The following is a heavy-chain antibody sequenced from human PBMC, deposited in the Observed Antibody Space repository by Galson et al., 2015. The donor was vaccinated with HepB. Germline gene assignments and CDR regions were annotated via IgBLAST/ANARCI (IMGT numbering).Heavy chain of an antibody. V-gene: IGHV1-18*04. CDR1: GYKFSSXG. D-gene: IGHD3-3*01. J-gene: IGHJ4*02. CDR3: ARDGVMGWSRSKRYFDY. Sequence: SVKVSCKASGYKFSSXGLNWVRQAPGQGLEWMGWISTYNGDTNCPKKFQGRVSMTTXTSTNTAYMELRSLTTGDTAMYYCARDGVMGWSRSKRYFDYWGQGTLVAVSS. CDR2: ISTYNGDT.